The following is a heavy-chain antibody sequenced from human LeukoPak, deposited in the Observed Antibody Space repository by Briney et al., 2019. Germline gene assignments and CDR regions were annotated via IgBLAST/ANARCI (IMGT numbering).Heavy chain of an antibody. CDR1: GFTFSNYA. J-gene: IGHJ3*02. CDR2: ISGSAHKI. V-gene: IGHV3-23*01. Sequence: GGSLRLSCVASGFTFSNYAMSWVRQAPEKGLDWVSVISGSAHKIRYADSVKGRFTISRDNSKNTLYLQMNSLRAEETAVYYCARDDRFGELYYYDSSGQDAFDIWGQGTMVTVSS. CDR3: ARDDRFGELYYYDSSGQDAFDI. D-gene: IGHD3-22*01.